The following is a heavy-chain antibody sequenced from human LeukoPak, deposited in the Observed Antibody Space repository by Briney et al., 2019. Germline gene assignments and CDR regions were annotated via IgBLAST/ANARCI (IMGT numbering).Heavy chain of an antibody. CDR1: GYSISSGYY. V-gene: IGHV4-38-2*02. J-gene: IGHJ4*02. D-gene: IGHD3-22*01. Sequence: PSETLSLTCTVSGYSISSGYYWGWIRQPPGKGLEWIGSIYHSGSTYYNPSLKSRVTISVDTPKNQFSLKLSSVTAADTAVYYCARECPYYYDSSGYANFDYWGQGTLVTVSS. CDR2: IYHSGST. CDR3: ARECPYYYDSSGYANFDY.